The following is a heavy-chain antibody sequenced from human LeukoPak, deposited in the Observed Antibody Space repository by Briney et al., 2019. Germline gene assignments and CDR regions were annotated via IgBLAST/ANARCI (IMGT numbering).Heavy chain of an antibody. CDR3: ARLTPTFDYSNYVFDY. Sequence: GSLRLSCAASGFTFSSYAMSWVRQAPGKGLEWIGSIYYSGSTYYNPSLKSRVTISVDTSKNQFSLKLSSVTAADTAVYYCARLTPTFDYSNYVFDYWGQGTLVTVSS. CDR1: GFTFSSYA. D-gene: IGHD4-11*01. CDR2: IYYSGST. V-gene: IGHV4-39*01. J-gene: IGHJ4*02.